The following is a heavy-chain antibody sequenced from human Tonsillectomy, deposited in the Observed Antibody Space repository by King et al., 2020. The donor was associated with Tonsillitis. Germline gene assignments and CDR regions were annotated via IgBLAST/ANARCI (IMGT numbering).Heavy chain of an antibody. D-gene: IGHD2/OR15-2a*01. CDR3: AKDYFRSSSYYYGMDV. CDR1: GFTFSSYA. Sequence: VQLVESGGGLVQPGGSLRLSCAASGFTFSSYAMSWVRQAPGKGLEWVSAISGSGGRTYYPDSVKGRFTISRDNSKNTLYLQMNSLRAEDTAVYYCAKDYFRSSSYYYGMDVWGQGTTVTVSS. V-gene: IGHV3-23*04. CDR2: ISGSGGRT. J-gene: IGHJ6*02.